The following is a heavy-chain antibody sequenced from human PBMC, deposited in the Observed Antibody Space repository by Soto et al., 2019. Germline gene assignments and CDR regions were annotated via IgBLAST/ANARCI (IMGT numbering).Heavy chain of an antibody. CDR1: GGSISSGGYS. Sequence: SETLSLTCAVSGGSISSGGYSWSWIRQPPGKGLEWIGYIYHSGSTNYNPSLKSRVTISVDTSKNQFSLKLSSVTAADTAVYYCARKGSGYDLFDYWGQGTLVTVSS. V-gene: IGHV4-30-2*01. D-gene: IGHD5-12*01. J-gene: IGHJ4*02. CDR3: ARKGSGYDLFDY. CDR2: IYHSGST.